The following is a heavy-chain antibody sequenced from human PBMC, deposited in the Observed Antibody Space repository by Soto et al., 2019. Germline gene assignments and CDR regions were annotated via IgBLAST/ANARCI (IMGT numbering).Heavy chain of an antibody. CDR2: IIPILGIA. CDR3: ARDGCSGGSCYDY. CDR1: GGTFSCYT. V-gene: IGHV1-69*04. J-gene: IGHJ4*02. D-gene: IGHD2-15*01. Sequence: SVKVSCKASGGTFSCYTISWVRQSPGQGLEWMGRIIPILGIANYAQKFQGRVTITADKSTSTAYMELSSLRSEDTAVYYCARDGCSGGSCYDYWGQGTLVTVSS.